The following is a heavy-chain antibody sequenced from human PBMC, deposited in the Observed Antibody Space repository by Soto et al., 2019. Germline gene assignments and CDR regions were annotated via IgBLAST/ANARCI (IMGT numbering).Heavy chain of an antibody. D-gene: IGHD5-12*01. Sequence: QVQLVHSGAEVQKPGSSVKVSCKASGGTFSSYAISWVRQAPGQGLEWMGGIIPIFGTANYAQKFQGRVTITADESTSTAYMELSSLRSEDTAVYYCARDRDGYNYESDYWGQGTLVTVSS. CDR3: ARDRDGYNYESDY. V-gene: IGHV1-69*01. J-gene: IGHJ4*02. CDR2: IIPIFGTA. CDR1: GGTFSSYA.